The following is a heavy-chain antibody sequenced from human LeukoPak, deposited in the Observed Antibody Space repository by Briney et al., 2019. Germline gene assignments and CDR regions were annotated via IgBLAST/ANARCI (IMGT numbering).Heavy chain of an antibody. CDR2: IIPIFGTT. V-gene: IGHV1-69*05. D-gene: IGHD4-17*01. CDR1: GGTFSNYA. J-gene: IGHJ3*02. Sequence: SVKVSCKASGGTFSNYAVSWVRQAPGQGLEWMGGIIPIFGTTNYAQKFQGTVTITTDESTSTAYMELSSLRSEDTAVYYCARDRATTVTKSFAFDIWGQGTMVTVSS. CDR3: ARDRATTVTKSFAFDI.